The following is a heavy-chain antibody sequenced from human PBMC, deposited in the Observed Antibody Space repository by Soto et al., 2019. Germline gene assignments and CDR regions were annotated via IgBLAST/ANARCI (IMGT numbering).Heavy chain of an antibody. CDR3: ARDTRGIAVAGTSFDY. Sequence: ASVKVSCKASGGTFSSYAISWVRQAPGQGLEWMGWINPNSGGTNYAQKFQGWVTMTRDTSISTAYMELSRLRSDDTAVYYCARDTRGIAVAGTSFDYWGQGTLVTVSS. CDR1: GGTFSSYA. J-gene: IGHJ4*02. D-gene: IGHD6-19*01. V-gene: IGHV1-2*04. CDR2: INPNSGGT.